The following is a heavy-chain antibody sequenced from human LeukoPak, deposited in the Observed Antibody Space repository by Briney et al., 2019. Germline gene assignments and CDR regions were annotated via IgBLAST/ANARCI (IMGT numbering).Heavy chain of an antibody. CDR1: GGSFSGYY. V-gene: IGHV4-34*01. CDR3: ARRDIDYSSAYYYDSSGYYRA. J-gene: IGHJ4*02. CDR2: INQRGCT. Sequence: SETLPLTCAVYGGSFSGYYWSWIRQPPAKGLAWIGGINQRGCTNYKPSLKRHVTISVATSKNQFSLKLSSVTAPDTAVYYCARRDIDYSSAYYYDSSGYYRAWGQGTLVTVSS. D-gene: IGHD3-22*01.